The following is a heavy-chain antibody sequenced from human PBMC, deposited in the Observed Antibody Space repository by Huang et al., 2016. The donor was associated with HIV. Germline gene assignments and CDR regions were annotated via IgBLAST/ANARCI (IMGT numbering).Heavy chain of an antibody. V-gene: IGHV4-39*01. CDR1: GGSISSDNYY. Sequence: QLQLQESGPGLVKPSEILSLTCTVSGGSISSDNYYWGWIRQPPGKGLEWIGSIYYRGVTYYNPSLKRRVTRTGDTSKNQFALKMRSVTAADTAVYYCARLPGSITMIRGVITDPYWGQGTLVTVSS. CDR3: ARLPGSITMIRGVITDPY. D-gene: IGHD3-10*01. J-gene: IGHJ4*02. CDR2: IYYRGVT.